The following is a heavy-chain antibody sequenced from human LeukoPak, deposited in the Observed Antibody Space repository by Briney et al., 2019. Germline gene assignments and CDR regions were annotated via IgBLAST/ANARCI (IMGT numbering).Heavy chain of an antibody. CDR3: ATGTRAVSGIVNS. CDR1: GGSISGYY. V-gene: IGHV4-59*01. Sequence: SETLSLTCAVYGGSISGYYWNWIRQPPSKGLEWIGFIHSSGNTDSKASLKSRVTMSVDTSKNQFSLKLTSVTAADTAVYYCATGTRAVSGIVNSWGQGTLVIVSS. J-gene: IGHJ4*02. CDR2: IHSSGNT. D-gene: IGHD6-19*01.